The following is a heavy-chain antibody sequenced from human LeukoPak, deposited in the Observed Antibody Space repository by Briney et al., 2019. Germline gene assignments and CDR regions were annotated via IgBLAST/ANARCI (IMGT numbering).Heavy chain of an antibody. Sequence: PSETLSLTCAVYGGSFSGYYWSWIRQPPGKGLEWIGEINHSGSTNYNPSLKSRVTISVDTSKNQFSLKLSSVTAADTAVYYCARGPPSTYSSGWYDYWGQGTLVTVSS. J-gene: IGHJ4*02. CDR1: GGSFSGYY. CDR2: INHSGST. D-gene: IGHD6-19*01. CDR3: ARGPPSTYSSGWYDY. V-gene: IGHV4-34*01.